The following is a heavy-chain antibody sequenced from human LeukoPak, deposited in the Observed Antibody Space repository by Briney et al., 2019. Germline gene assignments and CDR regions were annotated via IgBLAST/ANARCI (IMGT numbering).Heavy chain of an antibody. CDR1: GFTFSNAW. Sequence: PGGSLRLSCAASGFTFSNAWMSWVRQAPGKGLEWVGRIKSNTDGGTTDYAAPVKGRFTISRDDSKTTLYLQMNSLITGDTAVYYCTRRHDYGDYLNWFDPWGQGTLVTVSS. CDR3: TRRHDYGDYLNWFDP. D-gene: IGHD4-17*01. CDR2: IKSNTDGGTT. J-gene: IGHJ5*02. V-gene: IGHV3-15*01.